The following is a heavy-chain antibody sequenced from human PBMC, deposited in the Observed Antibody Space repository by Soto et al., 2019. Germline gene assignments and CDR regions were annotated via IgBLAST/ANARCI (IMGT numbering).Heavy chain of an antibody. J-gene: IGHJ4*02. D-gene: IGHD6-19*01. CDR1: GFTFSSYA. CDR2: ISYDGSNK. CDR3: ARDQSSGSPWYFDY. V-gene: IGHV3-30-3*01. Sequence: GSLRLSCAASGFTFSSYAMHWVRQAPGKGLEWVAVISYDGSNKYYADSVKGRFTISRDNSKNTLYLQMNSLRAEDTAVYYCARDQSSGSPWYFDYWGQGTLVTVSS.